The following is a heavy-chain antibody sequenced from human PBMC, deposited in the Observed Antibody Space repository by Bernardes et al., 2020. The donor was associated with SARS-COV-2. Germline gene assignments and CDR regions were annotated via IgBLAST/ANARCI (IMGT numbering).Heavy chain of an antibody. CDR3: ATLPHFSYYDSSGYGHGMDV. V-gene: IGHV3-43*01. D-gene: IGHD3-22*01. J-gene: IGHJ6*02. CDR2: ISWDGGST. CDR1: GFTFDDYT. Sequence: GGSLRLSCAASGFTFDDYTMHWVRQAPGKGLEWVSLISWDGGSTYYADSVKGRFTISRDNSKNSLYLQMNSLRTEDTALYYCATLPHFSYYDSSGYGHGMDVWGQGTTVTVSS.